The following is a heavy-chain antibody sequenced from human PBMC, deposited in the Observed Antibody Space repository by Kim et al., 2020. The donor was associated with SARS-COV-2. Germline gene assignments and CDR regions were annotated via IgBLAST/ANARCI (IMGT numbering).Heavy chain of an antibody. V-gene: IGHV3-21*01. D-gene: IGHD2-2*02. J-gene: IGHJ4*02. Sequence: SVKGRFAISRDNAKNSLYLQMNSLRAEDTAVYYCARVGCSSTSCYNLYDYWGQGTLVTVSS. CDR3: ARVGCSSTSCYNLYDY.